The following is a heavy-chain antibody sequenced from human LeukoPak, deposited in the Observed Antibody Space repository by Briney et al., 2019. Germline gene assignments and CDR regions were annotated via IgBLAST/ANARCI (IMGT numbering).Heavy chain of an antibody. CDR3: ALGGSGWYLNY. V-gene: IGHV3-30*03. D-gene: IGHD6-19*01. CDR1: GFTFSSYG. Sequence: GRSLRLSCAASGFTFSSYGMHWVRQAPGKGLEWVAVISYDGSNKYYADSVKGRFTISRDNSKNMLYLQMNSLRAEDTAVYYCALGGSGWYLNYWGQGTLVTVSS. CDR2: ISYDGSNK. J-gene: IGHJ4*02.